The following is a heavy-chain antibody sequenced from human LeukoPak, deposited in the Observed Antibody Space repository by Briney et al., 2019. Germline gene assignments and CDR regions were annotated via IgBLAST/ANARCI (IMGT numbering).Heavy chain of an antibody. J-gene: IGHJ3*02. CDR3: ARSDGYGLVGI. D-gene: IGHD3-10*01. Sequence: ASETLSLTCTVSGGSISSSSYYWGWIRQPPGKGLEWIGSIYYSGSTYYNPSLKSRVTISVDTSKNQFSLKLSSVTAADTAVYYCARSDGYGLVGIWGQGTMVTVSS. V-gene: IGHV4-39*07. CDR2: IYYSGST. CDR1: GGSISSSSYY.